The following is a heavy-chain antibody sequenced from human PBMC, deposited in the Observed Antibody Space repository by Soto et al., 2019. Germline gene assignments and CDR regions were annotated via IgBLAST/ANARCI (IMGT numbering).Heavy chain of an antibody. D-gene: IGHD1-26*01. V-gene: IGHV3-73*02. CDR3: TRSGGSYSFGY. J-gene: IGHJ4*02. CDR1: GFTLSGSA. Sequence: EVQLVESGGGLVQPGESLKLSCAASGFTLSGSAVHWVRQASGKGLEWVGRIRSKTHSYATESIASVKGRFTMSRDDSNNTAYLQMNGLKTDDTAVYYCTRSGGSYSFGYWGQGTLVTVSS. CDR2: IRSKTHSYAT.